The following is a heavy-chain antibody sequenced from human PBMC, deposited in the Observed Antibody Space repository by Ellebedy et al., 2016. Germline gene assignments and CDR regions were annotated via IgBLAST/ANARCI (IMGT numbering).Heavy chain of an antibody. V-gene: IGHV5-51*01. D-gene: IGHD5-12*01. J-gene: IGHJ4*02. CDR2: IYPGDSDT. Sequence: GGSLRLSXKGSGYSFTSYWIGWVRQMPGKGLEWMGIIYPGDSDTRYSPSFQGQVTISADKSISTAYLQWSSLKASDTAMYYYATHYSGYDSGMDYWGQGTLVTVSS. CDR1: GYSFTSYW. CDR3: ATHYSGYDSGMDY.